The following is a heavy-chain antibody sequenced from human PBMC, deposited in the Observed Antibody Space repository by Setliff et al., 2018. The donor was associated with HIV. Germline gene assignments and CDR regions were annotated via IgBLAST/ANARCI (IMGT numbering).Heavy chain of an antibody. Sequence: SETLSLTCTVSGDSISSSYYWTWIRQHPGKGLEWIGYIYYSGSTYYNPSLKSRVTISVDTSKNQFSLKLTSVTAADAAVYYCTGDYNSGSNRFDYRGQGTPVTV. V-gene: IGHV4-31*03. J-gene: IGHJ4*02. CDR2: IYYSGST. CDR3: TGDYNSGSNRFDY. D-gene: IGHD3-10*01. CDR1: GDSISSSYY.